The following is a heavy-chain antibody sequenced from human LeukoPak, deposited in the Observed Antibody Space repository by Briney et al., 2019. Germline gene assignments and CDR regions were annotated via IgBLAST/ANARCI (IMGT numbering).Heavy chain of an antibody. V-gene: IGHV4-39*07. CDR2: IYSDGTT. D-gene: IGHD1-26*01. Sequence: SETLSLTCTVSGDSLTSGSYYWGWIRQTPGKGLEWIGNIYSDGTTSYNPSVKSRVTMSVDTSKNQFSLKLNSVTAADTAVYYCARVGELGYYFSYWGQGALVTVSS. CDR3: ARVGELGYYFSY. J-gene: IGHJ4*02. CDR1: GDSLTSGSYY.